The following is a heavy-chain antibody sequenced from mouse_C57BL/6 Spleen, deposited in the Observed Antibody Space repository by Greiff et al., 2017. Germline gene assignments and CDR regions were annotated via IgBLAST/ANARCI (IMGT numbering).Heavy chain of an antibody. CDR2: ISYDGSN. V-gene: IGHV3-6*01. Sequence: VQLKESGPGLVKPSQSLSLTCSVTGYSITSGYYWNWIRQFPGNKLEWMGYISYDGSNNYNPSLKNRISITRDTSKNQFFLKLNSVTTEDTATYYCAGITTVVAPFDYWGQGTTLTVSS. D-gene: IGHD1-1*01. CDR3: AGITTVVAPFDY. J-gene: IGHJ2*01. CDR1: GYSITSGYY.